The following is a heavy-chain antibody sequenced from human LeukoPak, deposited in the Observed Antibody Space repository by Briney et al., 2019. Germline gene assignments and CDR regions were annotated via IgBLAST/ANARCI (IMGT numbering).Heavy chain of an antibody. V-gene: IGHV1-2*02. CDR1: GYTFTGYY. J-gene: IGHJ4*02. CDR3: ARDRVYSSGQFDY. D-gene: IGHD6-19*01. CDR2: INPNSGGT. Sequence: ASVKVSCKASGYTFTGYYMHWVRQAPGQGLEWMGWINPNSGGTNYAQKFQGRVTMTRDTSISTAYMELRSLRSDDTAVYYCARDRVYSSGQFDYWGQGTLVTVSS.